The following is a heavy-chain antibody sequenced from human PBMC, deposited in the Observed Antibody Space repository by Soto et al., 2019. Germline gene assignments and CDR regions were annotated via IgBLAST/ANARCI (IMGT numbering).Heavy chain of an antibody. Sequence: QVHLVQSGAEVKKPGASVKVSCKASGYTFTDYYIHWVRQAPGQGLEWMGWINPNSGGTNYAQKFQAWVTMTTDTSISTAYLEVRRLRSDDTAIYYCARDHGHYDASGASDFWGQGTLVTVSS. D-gene: IGHD3-22*01. CDR2: INPNSGGT. V-gene: IGHV1-2*04. CDR1: GYTFTDYY. J-gene: IGHJ4*02. CDR3: ARDHGHYDASGASDF.